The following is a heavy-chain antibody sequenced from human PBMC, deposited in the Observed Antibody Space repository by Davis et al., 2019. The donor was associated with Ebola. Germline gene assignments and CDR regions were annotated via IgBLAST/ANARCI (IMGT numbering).Heavy chain of an antibody. J-gene: IGHJ6*04. D-gene: IGHD3-10*01. Sequence: GESLKISCAASGFTFSSYAMSWVRQAPGKGLEWVSAISGSGGSTYYADSVKGRFTISRDNAKNSLYLQMNSLRAEDTAVYYCAKDIRARGDYYYYYGMDVWGKGTTVTVSS. CDR1: GFTFSSYA. CDR3: AKDIRARGDYYYYYGMDV. CDR2: ISGSGGST. V-gene: IGHV3-23*01.